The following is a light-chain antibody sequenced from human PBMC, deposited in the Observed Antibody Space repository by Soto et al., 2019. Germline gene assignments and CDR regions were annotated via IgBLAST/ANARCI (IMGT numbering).Light chain of an antibody. J-gene: IGKJ4*01. Sequence: DIQMTQSPSAMSASVGDRVTITCRASQGISYYLAWFQQKPGKVPQRLIYLSSSLQSGVPSRFSGSGSGTEFTLTINSLQPEDFATYYCLQYQTYPFTFGGGTKLDIK. CDR3: LQYQTYPFT. V-gene: IGKV1-17*03. CDR2: LSS. CDR1: QGISYY.